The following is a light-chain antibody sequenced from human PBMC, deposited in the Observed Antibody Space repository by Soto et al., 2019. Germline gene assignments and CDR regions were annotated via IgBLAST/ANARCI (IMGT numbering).Light chain of an antibody. V-gene: IGKV1-12*01. CDR3: LQASTFPRT. CDR1: RDICDR. J-gene: IGKJ1*01. Sequence: DIQMTQSPSSVSASVGDRVTITCRASRDICDRLAWFRQKPGKAPQLLIQTASTLVRETPSRFSGSGSGTDFLLTINNLQPEDFATYYCLQASTFPRTFGQGTKVDIK. CDR2: TAS.